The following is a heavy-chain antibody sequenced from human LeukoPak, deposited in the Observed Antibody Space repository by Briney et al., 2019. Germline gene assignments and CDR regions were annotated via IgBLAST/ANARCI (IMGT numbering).Heavy chain of an antibody. J-gene: IGHJ5*02. D-gene: IGHD4-23*01. CDR2: IYYSGST. V-gene: IGHV4-39*01. CDR1: GGSISSSSYY. Sequence: SETLSLTCTVSGGSISSSSYYWGWIRQPPGKGLEWLGSIYYSGSTYYNPSLKSRVTISVDTSKSQFSLRLSSVTAADTAVYYCARHLGDYGGNDRVDWFDPWGQGTLVTVSS. CDR3: ARHLGDYGGNDRVDWFDP.